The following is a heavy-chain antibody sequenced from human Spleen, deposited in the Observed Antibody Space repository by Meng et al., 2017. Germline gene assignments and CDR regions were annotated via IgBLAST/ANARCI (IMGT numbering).Heavy chain of an antibody. CDR2: IYWDDDK. J-gene: IGHJ4*02. V-gene: IGHV2-5*02. CDR3: AHSPYASGVRRDFDY. D-gene: IGHD3-10*01. Sequence: QITLKESGPSLVKPTQTLTLTCTFSGFSLTAGGVGVGWIRQPPGKALEWLALIYWDDDKRYSPSLKGRLTITRDTSKNQVVLTMTNMDPVDTATYYCAHSPYASGVRRDFDYWGQGTLVTVSS. CDR1: GFSLTAGGVG.